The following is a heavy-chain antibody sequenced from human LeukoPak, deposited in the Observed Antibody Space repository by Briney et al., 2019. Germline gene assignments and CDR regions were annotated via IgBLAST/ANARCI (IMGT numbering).Heavy chain of an antibody. D-gene: IGHD6-19*01. V-gene: IGHV4-59*05. CDR3: ARQVSSGTDY. Sequence: TSETLSLTCTVSGGSISSYYWSWIRQPPGKGLEWIGSIYYSGSTYYNPSLKSRVTISVDTSKNQFSLKLSSVTAADTAVYYCARQVSSGTDYWGQGTLVTVSS. CDR2: IYYSGST. CDR1: GGSISSYY. J-gene: IGHJ4*02.